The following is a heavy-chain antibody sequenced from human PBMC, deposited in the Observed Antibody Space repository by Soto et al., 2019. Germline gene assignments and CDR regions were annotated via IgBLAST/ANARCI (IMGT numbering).Heavy chain of an antibody. D-gene: IGHD3-16*01. CDR3: ARGKAPHWGVFDY. CDR1: GFTVSSNY. CDR2: IYSGGST. Sequence: EVQLVESGGGLVQPGGSLRLSCAASGFTVSSNYMNWVRQAPGKGLEWVSVIYSGGSTYYADSVKGRFTISRDNSKNTLCLQMNSLRAEDTAVYYCARGKAPHWGVFDYWGQGTLVTVSS. V-gene: IGHV3-66*01. J-gene: IGHJ4*02.